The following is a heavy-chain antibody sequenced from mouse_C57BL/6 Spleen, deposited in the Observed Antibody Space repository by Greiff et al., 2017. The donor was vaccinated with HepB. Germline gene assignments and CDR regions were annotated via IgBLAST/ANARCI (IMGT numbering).Heavy chain of an antibody. Sequence: EVMLVESGGGLVKPGGSLKLSCAASGFTFSDYGMHWVRQAPEKGLEWVAYISSGSSTIYYADTVKGRYTISRDNAKTTLFLQMTSLRSEDTAMYYCANLRLGSWGQGTSVTVSS. CDR3: ANLRLGS. D-gene: IGHD1-1*01. CDR2: ISSGSSTI. CDR1: GFTFSDYG. V-gene: IGHV5-17*01. J-gene: IGHJ4*01.